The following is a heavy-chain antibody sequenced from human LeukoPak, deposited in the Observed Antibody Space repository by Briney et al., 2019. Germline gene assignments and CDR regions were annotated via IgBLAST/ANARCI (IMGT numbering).Heavy chain of an antibody. J-gene: IGHJ6*02. CDR2: FYHSGTT. CDR1: GYSISSGYY. D-gene: IGHD3-10*02. CDR3: ARHNDYYVVGGMDV. V-gene: IGHV4-38-2*02. Sequence: SETLSLTCTVSGYSISSGYYWAWVRQPPGKGLEWIGSFYHSGTTFYNPSLKSRVTISEDTSKNQFSLRLSSVTAADTAVYYCARHNDYYVVGGMDVWGQGTTVTVSS.